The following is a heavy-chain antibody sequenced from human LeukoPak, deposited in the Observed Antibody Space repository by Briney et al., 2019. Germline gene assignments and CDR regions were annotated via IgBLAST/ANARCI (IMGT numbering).Heavy chain of an antibody. CDR2: IYYSGST. Sequence: PSETLSLTCTVSGGSISSGDYYWSWIRQPPGKGLEWIGYIYYSGSTYYNPSHKSRVTISVDTSKNQFSLKLSSVTAADTAVYYCARGDTAMVTRYFDYWGQGTLVTVSS. CDR3: ARGDTAMVTRYFDY. V-gene: IGHV4-30-4*01. D-gene: IGHD5-18*01. CDR1: GGSISSGDYY. J-gene: IGHJ4*02.